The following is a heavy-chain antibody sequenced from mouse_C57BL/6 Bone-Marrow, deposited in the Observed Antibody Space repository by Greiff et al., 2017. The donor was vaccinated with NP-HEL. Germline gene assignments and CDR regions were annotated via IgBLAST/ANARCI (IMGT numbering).Heavy chain of an antibody. Sequence: QVHVKQSGAELARPGASVKLSCKASGYTFTSYGISWVKQRTGQGLEWIGEIYPRSGNTYYNEKFKGKATLTADKSSSTAYMELRSLTSEDSAVYFCARWLPFAYWGQGTLVTVSA. CDR3: ARWLPFAY. CDR2: IYPRSGNT. D-gene: IGHD2-2*01. V-gene: IGHV1-81*01. CDR1: GYTFTSYG. J-gene: IGHJ3*01.